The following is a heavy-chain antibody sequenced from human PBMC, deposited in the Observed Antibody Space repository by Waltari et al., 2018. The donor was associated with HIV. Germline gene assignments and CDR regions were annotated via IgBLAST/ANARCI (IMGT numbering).Heavy chain of an antibody. CDR1: GFTFSSDG. CDR3: VKNYRWDLPYYYYYGMDV. Sequence: GFTFSSDGMHWVRQAPGKGLEWVAVISYDGSNKHYADSVKGRFTISRDNSKNTLYLQMSSLRAEDTGVYYCVKNYRWDLPYYYYYGMDVWGQGTTVTVSS. V-gene: IGHV3-30*18. CDR2: ISYDGSNK. J-gene: IGHJ6*02. D-gene: IGHD1-26*01.